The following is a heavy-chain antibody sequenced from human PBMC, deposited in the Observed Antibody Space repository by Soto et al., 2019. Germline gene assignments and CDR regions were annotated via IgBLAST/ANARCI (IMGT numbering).Heavy chain of an antibody. CDR3: AREAIIVIAAPEYYFDY. D-gene: IGHD3-22*01. V-gene: IGHV3-23*01. J-gene: IGHJ4*02. CDR2: ISGSGGST. Sequence: GGSLRLSCAASGFTFSSYAMSWVRQAPGKGLEWVSAISGSGGSTYYADSVKGRFTISRDSSKNTLYLQMDSLRAEDTAVYYCAREAIIVIAAPEYYFDYWGQGTLVTVSS. CDR1: GFTFSSYA.